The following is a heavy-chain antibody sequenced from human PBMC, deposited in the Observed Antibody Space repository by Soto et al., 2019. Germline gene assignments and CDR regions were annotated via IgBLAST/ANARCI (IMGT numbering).Heavy chain of an antibody. D-gene: IGHD6-13*01. CDR2: IYYSGST. CDR3: ARGYRGVGYSSSWDYYYGMDV. J-gene: IGHJ6*02. V-gene: IGHV4-59*01. CDR1: GGSISSYY. Sequence: SETLSLTCTVSGGSISSYYCSWIRQPPGKGLEWIGYIYYSGSTNYNPSLKSRVTISVDTSKNQFSLKLSSVTAADTAVYYCARGYRGVGYSSSWDYYYGMDVWGQGTTVTVSS.